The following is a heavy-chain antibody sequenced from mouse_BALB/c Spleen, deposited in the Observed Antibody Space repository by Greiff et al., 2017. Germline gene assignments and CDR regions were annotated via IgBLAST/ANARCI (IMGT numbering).Heavy chain of an antibody. CDR3: ARGDSSW. CDR2: ISSGGST. J-gene: IGHJ3*02. Sequence: EVQVVESGGGLVKPGGSLKLSCAASGFTFSSYAMSWVRQTPEKRLEWVASISSGGSTYYPDSVKGRFTISRDNARNILYLQMSSLRSEDTAMYYCARGDSSWWGQGTLVTVSA. CDR1: GFTFSSYA. D-gene: IGHD1-1*01. V-gene: IGHV5-6-5*01.